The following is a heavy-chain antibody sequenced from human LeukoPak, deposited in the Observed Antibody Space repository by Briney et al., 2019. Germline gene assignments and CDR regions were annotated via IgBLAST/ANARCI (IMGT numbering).Heavy chain of an antibody. V-gene: IGHV3-7*01. CDR3: ARECYDFWSGYPLDY. J-gene: IGHJ4*02. D-gene: IGHD3-3*01. CDR1: GFTFSSYW. Sequence: GGSLRLSCAASGFTFSSYWMSWVRQAPGKGLEWVANIKQDGGEKYYVDSVKGRFTISRDKATNSLYLQMNSLRAEDTAVYYCARECYDFWSGYPLDYWGQGTLVTVSS. CDR2: IKQDGGEK.